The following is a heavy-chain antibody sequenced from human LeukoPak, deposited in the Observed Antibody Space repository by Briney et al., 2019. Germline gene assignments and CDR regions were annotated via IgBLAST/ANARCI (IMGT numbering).Heavy chain of an antibody. CDR1: GFTFSSYG. CDR3: AKGYDILTGYPGYFDY. V-gene: IGHV3-30*18. D-gene: IGHD3-9*01. CDR2: ISYDGSSK. Sequence: PGGSLRLSCAASGFTFSSYGMHWVRQAPGKGLEWVAVISYDGSSKYYADSVKGRFTISRGNSKNTLYLQMNSLRAEDTAVYYCAKGYDILTGYPGYFDYWGQGTLVTVSS. J-gene: IGHJ4*02.